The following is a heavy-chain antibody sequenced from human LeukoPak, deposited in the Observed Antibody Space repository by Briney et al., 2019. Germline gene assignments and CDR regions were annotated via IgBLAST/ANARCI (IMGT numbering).Heavy chain of an antibody. J-gene: IGHJ4*02. D-gene: IGHD6-19*01. Sequence: SETLSLTCTVSGGSISSSNYYWGWVRQPPGKGLEWIGSIYYSGNTYYNPSLKSRVTISVDTSKNQFSLKLSSVTAADTAVYFCARSIGSSDWYAYDYWGQGTLVTVSS. CDR2: IYYSGNT. CDR1: GGSISSSNYY. CDR3: ARSIGSSDWYAYDY. V-gene: IGHV4-39*01.